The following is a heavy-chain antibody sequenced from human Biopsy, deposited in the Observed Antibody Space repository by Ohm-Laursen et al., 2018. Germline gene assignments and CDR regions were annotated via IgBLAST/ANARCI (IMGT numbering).Heavy chain of an antibody. CDR1: GGTFSNYA. D-gene: IGHD3-9*01. CDR2: IIAVSGLV. CDR3: AKATLDYYDNDGYGADAFDI. Sequence: SVKVSCKASGGTFSNYAISWVRQAPGEGLEWMGGIIAVSGLVNYAPKFQGRVSITADKSTTTAYMELSSLKSEDTAVYYCAKATLDYYDNDGYGADAFDIWGQGTMVTVSS. V-gene: IGHV1-69*10. J-gene: IGHJ3*02.